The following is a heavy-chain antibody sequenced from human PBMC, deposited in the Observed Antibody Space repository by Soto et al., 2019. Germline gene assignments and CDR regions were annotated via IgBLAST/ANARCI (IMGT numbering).Heavy chain of an antibody. J-gene: IGHJ6*02. CDR3: ARHRVTMVRGVIRRAYYYYYGMVV. CDR1: GGTFSSYA. V-gene: IGHV1-69*13. D-gene: IGHD3-10*01. Sequence: SVKVSCKASGGTFSSYAISWVRQAPGQGLEWMGGIIPIFGTANYAQKFQGRVTITADESTSTAYMELSSLRSEETAMYYCARHRVTMVRGVIRRAYYYYYGMVVWGQGTTVTVSS. CDR2: IIPIFGTA.